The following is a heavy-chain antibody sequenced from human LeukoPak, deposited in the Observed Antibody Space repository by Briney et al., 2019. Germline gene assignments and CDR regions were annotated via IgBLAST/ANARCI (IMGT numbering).Heavy chain of an antibody. J-gene: IGHJ6*03. V-gene: IGHV4-38-2*01. CDR2: IYHSGST. CDR3: SRHLDRSMDV. Sequence: SETLSLTCAVSGYSISSGYYWGWIRQPPGKGLEWIGSIYHSGSTYYNPSLKSRVTISVDTSKNQFSLKLSSVTAADTAVYYCSRHLDRSMDVWGKGTTLTVSS. CDR1: GYSISSGYY.